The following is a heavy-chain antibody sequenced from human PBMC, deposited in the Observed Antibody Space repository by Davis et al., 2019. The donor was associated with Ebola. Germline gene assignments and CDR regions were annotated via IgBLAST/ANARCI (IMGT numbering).Heavy chain of an antibody. J-gene: IGHJ3*02. V-gene: IGHV4-30-2*01. CDR1: GGSISSGGYS. CDR3: ARGQSGSYYVDAFDI. D-gene: IGHD1-26*01. CDR2: IYHSGST. Sequence: SETLSLTCAVSGGSISSGGYSWSWIRQPPGKGLEWIGYIYHSGSTYYNPSLKSRVTMSVDTSKNQFSLKLSSVTAADTAVYYCARGQSGSYYVDAFDIWGQGTMVTVSS.